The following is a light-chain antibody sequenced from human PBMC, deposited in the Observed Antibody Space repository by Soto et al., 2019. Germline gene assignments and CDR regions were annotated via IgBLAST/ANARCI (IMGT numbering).Light chain of an antibody. Sequence: ASQGITNWLAWYQQKPGQAPRLLIYGASTRATGIPASFSGSGSATEFTLTIISPQPHYCATYYREQYISYSRTFGQGTRGDIK. V-gene: IGKV3-15*01. J-gene: IGKJ1*01. CDR1: QGITNW. CDR2: GAS. CDR3: EQYISYSRT.